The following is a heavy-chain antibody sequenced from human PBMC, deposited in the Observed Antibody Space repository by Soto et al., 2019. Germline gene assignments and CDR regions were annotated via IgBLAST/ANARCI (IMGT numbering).Heavy chain of an antibody. V-gene: IGHV3-74*01. Sequence: GGSLRLSCAASGFSISSHWMHWVRRAPGKGLEWVSRINSDESSTSYGDSVKGRFTISRDSAKNMLYLQMNSLRAEDTAVYYCAREVAPATLPPSSLMDVWGQGTTVTVSS. CDR3: AREVAPATLPPSSLMDV. J-gene: IGHJ6*02. D-gene: IGHD2-2*01. CDR1: GFSISSHW. CDR2: INSDESST.